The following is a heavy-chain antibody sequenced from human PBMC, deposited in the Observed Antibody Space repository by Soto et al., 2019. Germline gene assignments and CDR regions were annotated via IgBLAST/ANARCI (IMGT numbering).Heavy chain of an antibody. V-gene: IGHV3-7*01. J-gene: IGHJ4*02. CDR2: IKQDGSEK. CDR1: GFTFSSYW. CDR3: ARGYGQWLVKGILDY. D-gene: IGHD6-19*01. Sequence: GGSLRLSCAASGFTFSSYWMSWVRQAPGKGLEWVANIKQDGSEKYYVDSVKGRFTISRDNAKNSLYLQMNSLRAEDTAVYYCARGYGQWLVKGILDYWGQGTLVTVSS.